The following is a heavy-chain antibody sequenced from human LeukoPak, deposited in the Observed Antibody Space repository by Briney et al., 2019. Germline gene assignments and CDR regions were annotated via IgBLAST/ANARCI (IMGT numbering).Heavy chain of an antibody. CDR2: INHSGST. J-gene: IGHJ1*01. V-gene: IGHV4-34*01. D-gene: IGHD3-9*01. CDR3: ARSESFHDYDILTGYYRGYFQH. CDR1: GGSISSYY. Sequence: SETLSLTCTVSGGSISSYYWSWIRQPPGKGLEWIGEINHSGSTNYNPSLKSRVTISVDTSKNQFSLKLSSVTAADTAVYYCARSESFHDYDILTGYYRGYFQHWGQGTLVTVSS.